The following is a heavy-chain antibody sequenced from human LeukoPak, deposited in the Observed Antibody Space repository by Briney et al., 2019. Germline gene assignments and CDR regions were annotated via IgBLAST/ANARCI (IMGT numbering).Heavy chain of an antibody. V-gene: IGHV4-61*02. Sequence: SETLSLTCTVSGDSISSGDYYWSWIRQPAWKGLEWIGRISSSGSTNYNPSLKSRVTISVDTSKNQFSLKLSSVTAADTAVYYCARVVEMATLRIFEYWGQGTLVTVSS. CDR2: ISSSGST. CDR1: GDSISSGDYY. CDR3: ARVVEMATLRIFEY. D-gene: IGHD5-24*01. J-gene: IGHJ4*02.